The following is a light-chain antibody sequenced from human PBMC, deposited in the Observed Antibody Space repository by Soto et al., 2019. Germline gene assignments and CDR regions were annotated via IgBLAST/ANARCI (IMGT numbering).Light chain of an antibody. CDR3: KQYESLPLT. CDR2: DAS. Sequence: DIQMTQSPSALSASVGDRVTITCQASQDINKNLIWYQQKPGKAPKLLIYDASDLETGVPSRFSGSGSGTGFTFTISSLQPADFATYYCKQYESLPLTFGQGTRREIK. CDR1: QDINKN. V-gene: IGKV1-33*01. J-gene: IGKJ5*01.